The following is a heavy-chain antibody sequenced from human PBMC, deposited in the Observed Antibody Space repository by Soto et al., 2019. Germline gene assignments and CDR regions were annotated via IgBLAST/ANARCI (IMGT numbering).Heavy chain of an antibody. V-gene: IGHV5-51*01. CDR3: ARTSAAGKYYYGMDV. D-gene: IGHD6-13*01. J-gene: IGHJ6*02. Sequence: EVQLVQSGAEVKKPGESLKISCKGSGYSFTSYWIGWVRQMPGKGLEWMGIIYPGDSDTRYSPSFQGQVTISADKSIGTAYLQGSSLKASDTAMYYCARTSAAGKYYYGMDVWGQGTTVTVSS. CDR2: IYPGDSDT. CDR1: GYSFTSYW.